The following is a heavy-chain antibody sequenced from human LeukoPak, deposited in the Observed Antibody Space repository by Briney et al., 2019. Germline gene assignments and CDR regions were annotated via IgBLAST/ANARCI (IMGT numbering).Heavy chain of an antibody. CDR2: IYSGGST. V-gene: IGHV3-66*01. Sequence: GGSLRLSCAASGFTVSSNYMSWVRQAPGKGLEWVSVIYSGGSTYYADSVKGRFTISRDNSKNTLYLQMNSLRAEDTAVYYCARDRYSYGPPNFDYWGQGTLVTVTS. D-gene: IGHD5-18*01. CDR1: GFTVSSNY. J-gene: IGHJ4*02. CDR3: ARDRYSYGPPNFDY.